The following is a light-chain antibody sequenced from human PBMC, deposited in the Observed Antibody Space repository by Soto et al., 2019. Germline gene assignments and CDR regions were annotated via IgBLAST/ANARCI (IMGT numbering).Light chain of an antibody. CDR1: QSVSSD. Sequence: EIVMTQSPATLSVSPGEGATLSCRASQSVSSDLAWDQQKPGQAHRLLIYGASTRATGIPARFRGSGSGTEFILTLSSLQSEEFAVYYCQQYTNWPPYTFGQGNRLEIK. CDR2: GAS. V-gene: IGKV3-15*01. J-gene: IGKJ2*01. CDR3: QQYTNWPPYT.